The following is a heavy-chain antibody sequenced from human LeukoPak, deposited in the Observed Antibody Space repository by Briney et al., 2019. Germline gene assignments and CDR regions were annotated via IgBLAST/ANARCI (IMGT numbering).Heavy chain of an antibody. D-gene: IGHD3-22*01. J-gene: IGHJ4*02. CDR2: ISAYNGNT. CDR1: GYTFTGYY. V-gene: IGHV1-18*04. CDR3: ARARGSSGLYDY. Sequence: ASVKVSCKASGYTFTGYYMHWVRQAPGQGLEWMGWISAYNGNTNYAQKLQGRVTMTTDTSTSTAYMELRSLRSDDTAVYYCARARGSSGLYDYWGQGTLVTVSS.